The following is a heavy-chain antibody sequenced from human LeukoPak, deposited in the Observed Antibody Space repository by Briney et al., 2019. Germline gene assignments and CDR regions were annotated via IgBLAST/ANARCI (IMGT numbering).Heavy chain of an antibody. D-gene: IGHD3-16*01. J-gene: IGHJ5*01. CDR1: GFTFSSYS. Sequence: GGPLRLSCAASGFTFSSYSMNWVRQAPGKGLEWVSSISSSSSYIYYAESVKGRFTISRDNSKNTLYLQMNSLRAEDTAVYYCAKIEAFDYDTSGRHWLDSWGQGTLVTVSS. CDR2: ISSSSSYI. CDR3: AKIEAFDYDTSGRHWLDS. V-gene: IGHV3-21*01.